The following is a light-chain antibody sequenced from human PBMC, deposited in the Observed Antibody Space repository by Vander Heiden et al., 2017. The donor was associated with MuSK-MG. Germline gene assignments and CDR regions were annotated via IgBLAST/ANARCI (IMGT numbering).Light chain of an antibody. Sequence: QSVLTQPPSASGTPGQRVPISCSGSSSNSGSNTVNWYQQRPGTAPKLLIYSKNQRPSGVPDRFSGSKSGSSASLAISGLQSEDEADYYCAAWDDSLSGWVFGGGTKLT. CDR1: SSNSGSNT. CDR2: SKN. J-gene: IGLJ3*02. V-gene: IGLV1-44*01. CDR3: AAWDDSLSGWV.